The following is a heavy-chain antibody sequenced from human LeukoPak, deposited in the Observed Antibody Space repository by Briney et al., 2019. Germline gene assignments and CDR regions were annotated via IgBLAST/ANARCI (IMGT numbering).Heavy chain of an antibody. J-gene: IGHJ4*02. CDR2: ISYDGSNK. CDR1: GFTFSSYG. D-gene: IGHD3-10*01. Sequence: PGGSLRLPCAASGFTFSSYGMHWVRQAPGKGLEWVAVISYDGSNKYYAGSVKGRFTISRDNSKNTLYLQMNSLRAEDTAVYYCAKDPAVVWFGSHPDYWGQGTLVTVSS. V-gene: IGHV3-30*18. CDR3: AKDPAVVWFGSHPDY.